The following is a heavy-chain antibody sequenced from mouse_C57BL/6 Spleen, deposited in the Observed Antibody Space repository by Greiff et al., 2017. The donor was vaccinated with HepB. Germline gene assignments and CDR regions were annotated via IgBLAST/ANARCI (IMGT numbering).Heavy chain of an antibody. CDR3: ARGAVYYGSSYDYAMDY. CDR1: GYTFTDYN. Sequence: EVQLVESGPELVKPGASVKIPCKASGYTFTDYNMDWVKQSHGKSLEWIGDINPNNGGTIYNQKFKGKATLTVDKSSSTAYMELRSLTSEDTAVYYCARGAVYYGSSYDYAMDYWGQGTSVTVSS. J-gene: IGHJ4*01. CDR2: INPNNGGT. V-gene: IGHV1-18*01. D-gene: IGHD1-1*01.